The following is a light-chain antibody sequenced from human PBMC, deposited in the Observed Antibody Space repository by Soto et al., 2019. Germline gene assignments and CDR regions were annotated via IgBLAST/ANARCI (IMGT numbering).Light chain of an antibody. CDR2: DAS. CDR1: GNIRNH. V-gene: IGKV1-33*01. J-gene: IGKJ4*01. CDR3: HQYDNAPT. Sequence: DIQMTQSPSSLSASVGDRVTITCQASGNIRNHLNWYQQKAGKAPKLLIYDASNLETGVPSRFSGSGSGTHFTFIISSLQPEDVATYYCHQYDNAPTFGGGTKVEIK.